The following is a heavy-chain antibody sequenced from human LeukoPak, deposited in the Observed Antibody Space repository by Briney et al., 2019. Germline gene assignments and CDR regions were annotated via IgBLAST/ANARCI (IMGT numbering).Heavy chain of an antibody. CDR1: GYTFTSYG. CDR2: ISAYNGNT. J-gene: IGHJ6*03. D-gene: IGHD3-3*01. V-gene: IGHV1-18*01. Sequence: GSSVKVSCKASGYTFTSYGISWVRQAPGQGLEWMGWISAYNGNTNYAQKLQGRVTMTTDTSTSTAYMELRSLRSDDTAVYYCARRSGDYDFWSGYNDYYMDVWGKGTTVTVSS. CDR3: ARRSGDYDFWSGYNDYYMDV.